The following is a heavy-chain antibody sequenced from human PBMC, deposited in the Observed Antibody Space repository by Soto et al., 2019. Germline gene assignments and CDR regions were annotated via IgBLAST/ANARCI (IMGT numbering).Heavy chain of an antibody. D-gene: IGHD3-16*01. CDR3: ARVGVGLSAPRVWPH. J-gene: IGHJ1*01. V-gene: IGHV1-18*01. CDR1: GYTFTSYG. Sequence: GASVKVSCKASGYTFTSYGISWVRQAPGQGLEWMGWINTYDGNTHYADKFSGRVIVTADTSTTTSFMEVTSLTSDDTAVFYCARVGVGLSAPRVWPHRGQGTLVTVSS. CDR2: INTYDGNT.